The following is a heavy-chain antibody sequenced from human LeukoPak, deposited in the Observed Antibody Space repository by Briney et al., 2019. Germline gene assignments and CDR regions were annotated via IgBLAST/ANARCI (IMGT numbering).Heavy chain of an antibody. CDR3: ARGYGAGYYYVPYDF. D-gene: IGHD3-22*01. CDR2: IYYSGST. Sequence: NPSETLSLTCTVSGGSIKNCYWSWIRQPPGKGLEWIGYIYYSGSTNYNPSLKSRVTISVDTSKNQFSLKLSSVTAADTAVYYCARGYGAGYYYVPYDFWGQGTLVTVSS. J-gene: IGHJ4*02. CDR1: GGSIKNCY. V-gene: IGHV4-59*01.